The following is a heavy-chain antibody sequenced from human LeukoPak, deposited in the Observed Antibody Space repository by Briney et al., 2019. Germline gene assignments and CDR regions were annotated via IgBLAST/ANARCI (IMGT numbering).Heavy chain of an antibody. CDR3: AKDSPVATW. Sequence: GGSLRLSCAASGFTFSSSAMSWVRQAPRKGLEWVSSTTESGDGTYYADSVMGRFTISRDDSKNTLYLQMNSLRAEDTAVYYCAKDSPVATWWGQGTLVTVSS. D-gene: IGHD1-26*01. CDR1: GFTFSSSA. J-gene: IGHJ4*02. V-gene: IGHV3-23*01. CDR2: TTESGDGT.